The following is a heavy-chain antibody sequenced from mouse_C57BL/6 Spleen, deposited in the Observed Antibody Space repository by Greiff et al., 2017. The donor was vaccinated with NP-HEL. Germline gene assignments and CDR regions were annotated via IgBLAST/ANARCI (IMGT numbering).Heavy chain of an antibody. Sequence: QVQLQQPGAELVKPGASVKMSCKASGYTFTSYWITWVKQRPGQGLEWIGDIYPGSGSTNYNEKFKSKATLTVDTSSSTAYMQLRILTSEDSAVYYCASSYYGSSSYWYLDVWGTGTTVTVSS. CDR3: ASSYYGSSSYWYLDV. D-gene: IGHD1-1*01. J-gene: IGHJ1*03. CDR1: GYTFTSYW. V-gene: IGHV1-55*01. CDR2: IYPGSGST.